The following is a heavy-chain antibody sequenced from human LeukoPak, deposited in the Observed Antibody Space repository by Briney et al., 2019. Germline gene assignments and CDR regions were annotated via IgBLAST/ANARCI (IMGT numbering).Heavy chain of an antibody. Sequence: GASVEVSCKASGYTFTSYGISWVRQAPGQGLEWMGWISAYNGNTNYAQKLQGRVTMTTDTSTSTAYMELRSLRSDDTAVYYCAREVRWAAGTSRRKYDYWGQGTLVTVSS. V-gene: IGHV1-18*01. CDR3: AREVRWAAGTSRRKYDY. CDR1: GYTFTSYG. J-gene: IGHJ4*02. D-gene: IGHD6-13*01. CDR2: ISAYNGNT.